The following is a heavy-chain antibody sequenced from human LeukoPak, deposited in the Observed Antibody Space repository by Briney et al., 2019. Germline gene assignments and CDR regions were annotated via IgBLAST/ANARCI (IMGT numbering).Heavy chain of an antibody. CDR3: ARATGTAMGHLDY. V-gene: IGHV3-20*04. J-gene: IGHJ4*02. Sequence: GGSLRLSCAASGFTFDDYGMSWVRQAPGKGLEWVSGINWNGGSTVYADSVKGRFTISRDNAKNSLYLQMNSLRAEDTALYYYARATGTAMGHLDYWGQGTLVTVSS. CDR1: GFTFDDYG. CDR2: INWNGGST. D-gene: IGHD5-18*01.